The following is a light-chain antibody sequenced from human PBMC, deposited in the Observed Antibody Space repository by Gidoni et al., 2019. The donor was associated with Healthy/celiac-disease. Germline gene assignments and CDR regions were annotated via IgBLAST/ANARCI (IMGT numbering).Light chain of an antibody. J-gene: IGKJ1*01. CDR1: QSISSY. V-gene: IGKV1-39*01. Sequence: DIKMTQSPSSLSASVGDRVTITCRASQSISSYLNWYQQKPGKAPKLLIYAASSLQSGVPSMFSGSGSGTDFTLTISSLHPEDFATYYCQQSYSTPRTFGQGTKVEIK. CDR3: QQSYSTPRT. CDR2: AAS.